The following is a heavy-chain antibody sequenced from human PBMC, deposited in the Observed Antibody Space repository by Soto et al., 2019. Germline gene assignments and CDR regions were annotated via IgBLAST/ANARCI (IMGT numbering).Heavy chain of an antibody. CDR2: IISNFGTT. V-gene: IGHV1-69*01. Sequence: QVPLVQSGAEVKTPGSSVKVSCKASGGTFCIIAVSWVRRAPGPGLEWMGGIISNFGTTNHAQNSKCRVSINADESTSTVYMELSSLRSDDTAVYYCARAADYRFLNLDSWGQGTLVTVS. CDR1: GGTFCIIA. D-gene: IGHD3-10*01. CDR3: ARAADYRFLNLDS. J-gene: IGHJ4*02.